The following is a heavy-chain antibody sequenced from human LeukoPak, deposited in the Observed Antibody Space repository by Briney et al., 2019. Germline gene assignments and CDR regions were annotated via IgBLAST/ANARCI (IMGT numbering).Heavy chain of an antibody. J-gene: IGHJ5*02. CDR3: ARGSRFGELLWHWFDP. V-gene: IGHV4-38-2*02. D-gene: IGHD3-10*01. Sequence: SETLSLTCTVSGYSISSGYYWGWIRQPPGKGLEWIGSIYHSGRTFYNPSLKSRVTISVDTSKNQFSLKLRSVTAADTAVYYCARGSRFGELLWHWFDPWGQGTLVTVSS. CDR1: GYSISSGYY. CDR2: IYHSGRT.